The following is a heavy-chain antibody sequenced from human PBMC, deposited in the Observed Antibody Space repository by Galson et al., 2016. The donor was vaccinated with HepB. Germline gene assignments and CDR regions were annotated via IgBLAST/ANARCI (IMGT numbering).Heavy chain of an antibody. CDR3: ARTTIGAGGNDY. CDR1: GGSISTNNW. CDR2: IYHSGYT. D-gene: IGHD3-10*01. Sequence: SETLSLTCGVSGGSISTNNWWNWVRQPPGKGLEWIGEIYHSGYTNYPPSLKSRVTISVDKSKNQFSLKLSSVTAAGTAVYFCARTTIGAGGNDYWGPGTLVTVSS. J-gene: IGHJ4*02. V-gene: IGHV4-4*02.